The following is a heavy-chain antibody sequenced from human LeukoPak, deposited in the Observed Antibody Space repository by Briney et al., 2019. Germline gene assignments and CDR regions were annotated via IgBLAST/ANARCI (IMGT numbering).Heavy chain of an antibody. D-gene: IGHD3-22*01. CDR1: GYTFTTFG. CDR3: ARARYFDSRGYYSPPFFDY. J-gene: IGHJ4*02. Sequence: ASVTVSCKASGYTFTTFGISWVRQAPGQGLEWMGWISAYNGNTDYAQKLQGRVTMTTDTSTSTAYMDLRSLRSDDTAVYYCARARYFDSRGYYSPPFFDYWGQGTLVTVSS. CDR2: ISAYNGNT. V-gene: IGHV1-18*01.